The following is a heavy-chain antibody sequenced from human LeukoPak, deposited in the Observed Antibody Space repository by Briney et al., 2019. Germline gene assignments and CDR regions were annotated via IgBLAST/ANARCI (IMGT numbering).Heavy chain of an antibody. D-gene: IGHD1-14*01. J-gene: IGHJ4*02. CDR2: ISSSISTI. Sequence: PGGSLRLSCAASGFTFSSYSMNWVRQAPGKGLEWVSYISSSISTIYYADSVKGRFTISRDNAKNSLYLQMNSLRAADTAVYYCARDDRRYGYWGQGTLVTVSS. CDR1: GFTFSSYS. V-gene: IGHV3-48*01. CDR3: ARDDRRYGY.